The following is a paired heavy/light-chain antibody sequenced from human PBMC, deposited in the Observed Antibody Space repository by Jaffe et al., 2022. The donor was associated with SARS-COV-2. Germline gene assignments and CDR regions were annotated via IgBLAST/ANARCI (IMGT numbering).Light chain of an antibody. J-gene: IGKJ1*01. CDR1: QSVSSK. V-gene: IGKV3-15*01. CDR3: QQYNNWPWT. CDR2: GAS. Sequence: EIVMTQSPATLSVSPGERATLSCRASQSVSSKLAWYQQKPGQPPRLLIYGASTRATGIPARFSGSGSGTEFTLTISSLQSEDFTVYHCQQYNNWPWTFGQGTKVEIK.
Heavy chain of an antibody. CDR3: VRSTFEM. J-gene: IGHJ3*02. V-gene: IGHV3-7*01. Sequence: EVQLVESGGGLVQPGGSLRLSCAASGFSIRSYWMSWVRQAPGKGLEWVANIKQDGSEKYYVDSVKGRFTISRDNAKNSLYLQMNSLRAEDTGVYYCVRSTFEMWGQGTMVTVSS. CDR1: GFSIRSYW. CDR2: IKQDGSEK.